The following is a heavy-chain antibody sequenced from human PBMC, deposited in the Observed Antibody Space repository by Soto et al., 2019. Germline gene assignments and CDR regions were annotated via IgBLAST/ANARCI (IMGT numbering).Heavy chain of an antibody. J-gene: IGHJ4*02. CDR3: AKDKYYD. CDR1: GFTLSNYG. D-gene: IGHD3-16*01. CDR2: ISGSDGST. Sequence: EVQLLESGGGLVQPGGSLRLSCAASGFTLSNYGMNWVRQAPGKGLARVTGISGSDGSTYYADSVKGRFTIYRDSSKNTLYLQMNTLRAEDTAVYYCAKDKYYDWGQGTPVTVSS. V-gene: IGHV3-23*01.